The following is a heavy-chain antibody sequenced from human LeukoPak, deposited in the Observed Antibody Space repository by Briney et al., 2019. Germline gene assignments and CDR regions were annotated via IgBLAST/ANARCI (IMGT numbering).Heavy chain of an antibody. D-gene: IGHD2-21*01. J-gene: IGHJ3*02. CDR3: ARGPLDSFDI. CDR1: GFTFSSHS. V-gene: IGHV3-21*01. Sequence: PGGSLRLSCAASGFTFSSHSVNWVRQAPGKGLEWVSSISSSSTYIYYADSVKGRFTISRDNAKNSLFLQMNSLRAEDTAVYYCARGPLDSFDIWGQGTMVTVSS. CDR2: ISSSSTYI.